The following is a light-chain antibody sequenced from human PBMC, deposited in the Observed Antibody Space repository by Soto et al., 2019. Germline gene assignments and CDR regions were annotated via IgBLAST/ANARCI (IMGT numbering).Light chain of an antibody. Sequence: EIVMTQSPATRSVSPGERATLSCRDSQSVGSRLAWYQQKPGQAPRLLIYGASTRATSIPARFSGSGSGTEFTLTISSLQSEDFAVYYCQQYNDRPLTFGGGAKVEI. CDR3: QQYNDRPLT. V-gene: IGKV3-15*01. CDR2: GAS. CDR1: QSVGSR. J-gene: IGKJ4*01.